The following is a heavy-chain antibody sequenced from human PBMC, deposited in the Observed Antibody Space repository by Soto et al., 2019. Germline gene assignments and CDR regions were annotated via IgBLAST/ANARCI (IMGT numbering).Heavy chain of an antibody. J-gene: IGHJ4*02. CDR2: IYHTGST. CDR1: GVSISTNNW. CDR3: ARTLSDSSGFDY. V-gene: IGHV4-4*02. Sequence: QVQLQESGPGLVKPSGTVSLTCAVSGVSISTNNWWTWVRQPPGKGLEWIGEIYHTGSTNHNSSLKNRVIISVDMSKNQVSLKLSSVTAADTALYYCARTLSDSSGFDYWGQGTLVSVSS. D-gene: IGHD3-22*01.